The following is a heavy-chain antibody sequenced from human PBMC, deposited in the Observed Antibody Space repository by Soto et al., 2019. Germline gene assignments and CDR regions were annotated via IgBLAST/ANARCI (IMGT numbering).Heavy chain of an antibody. CDR1: GFTFSSYD. Sequence: EVQLVESGGGLVQPGGSLRLSCAASGFTFSSYDMHWVRQATGKGLEWVSAIGTAGDTYYPGSVKGRFTISRENAKNSLDLQMNSLRAGDTAVCYCARDGYCSSTSCFGYMDVWGKGTTVTVSS. CDR3: ARDGYCSSTSCFGYMDV. J-gene: IGHJ6*03. CDR2: IGTAGDT. D-gene: IGHD2-2*03. V-gene: IGHV3-13*01.